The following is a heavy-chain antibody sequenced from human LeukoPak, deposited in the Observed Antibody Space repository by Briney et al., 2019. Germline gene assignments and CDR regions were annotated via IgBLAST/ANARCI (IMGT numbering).Heavy chain of an antibody. V-gene: IGHV3-30-3*01. D-gene: IGHD6-19*01. J-gene: IGHJ4*02. CDR3: AKGGGWLYYFDY. Sequence: GRSLRLSCAASGFTFSRYAIHWVRQAPGKGLEWVAVISDDGTFTLYGDSVRGRFTISRDSSKNTLYLQLNSLRAEDTAVYYCAKGGGWLYYFDYWGQGTLVTVSS. CDR2: ISDDGTFT. CDR1: GFTFSRYA.